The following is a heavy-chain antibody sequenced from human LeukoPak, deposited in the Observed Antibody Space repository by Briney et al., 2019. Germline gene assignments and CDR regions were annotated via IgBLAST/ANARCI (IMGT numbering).Heavy chain of an antibody. V-gene: IGHV4-61*02. J-gene: IGHJ6*03. D-gene: IGHD6-13*01. CDR2: IYTSGST. CDR3: AGVRIAAAPEGGYYYYYMDV. CDR1: GGSISSGNYY. Sequence: SETLSLTCTVSGGSISSGNYYWSWIRQPAGKGLEWIGRIYTSGSTNYNPSLKGRVTISVDTSKNQFSLKLSSVTAADTAVYYCAGVRIAAAPEGGYYYYYMDVWGKGTTVTISS.